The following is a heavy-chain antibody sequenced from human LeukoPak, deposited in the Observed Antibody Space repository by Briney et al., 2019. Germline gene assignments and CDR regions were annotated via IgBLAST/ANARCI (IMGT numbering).Heavy chain of an antibody. CDR3: ASRGGNYVDYYYMDV. Sequence: GASVKVSCKASGGTFSSYAISWVRQAPGQGLEWMGGIIPIFGTANYAQEFQGRVTITTDESTSTAYMELSSLRSEDTAVYYCASRGGNYVDYYYMDVWGKGTTVTVSS. V-gene: IGHV1-69*05. D-gene: IGHD1-26*01. CDR2: IIPIFGTA. CDR1: GGTFSSYA. J-gene: IGHJ6*03.